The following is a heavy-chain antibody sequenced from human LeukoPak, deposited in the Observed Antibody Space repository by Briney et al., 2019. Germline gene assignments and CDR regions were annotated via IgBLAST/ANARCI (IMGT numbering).Heavy chain of an antibody. J-gene: IGHJ4*02. CDR3: ARDGGLLWFGKLSGYFDY. D-gene: IGHD3-10*01. Sequence: ASVKVSCKASGYTFTSYYMHWVRQAPGPGLEWRGGMNPSSGSTDYAQTFQARVTMTGDTSTSTVCMDLSSLRSADTAVYNCARDGGLLWFGKLSGYFDYWGQGTLVTVSS. CDR1: GYTFTSYY. CDR2: MNPSSGST. V-gene: IGHV1-46*01.